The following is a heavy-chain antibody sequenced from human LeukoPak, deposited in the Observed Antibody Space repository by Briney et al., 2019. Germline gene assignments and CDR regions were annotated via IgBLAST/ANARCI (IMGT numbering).Heavy chain of an antibody. V-gene: IGHV3-23*01. J-gene: IGHJ6*02. CDR1: GFTFSSYA. Sequence: GGSLRLSCAASGFTFSSYAMSWVRRAPGKGLEWVSAISGSGGSTYYADSVKGRFTISRDNSKNTLYLQMNSLRAEDTAVYYCAQSNSNIGAYYYGMDVWGQGTTVTVSS. CDR2: ISGSGGST. CDR3: AQSNSNIGAYYYGMDV. D-gene: IGHD4-11*01.